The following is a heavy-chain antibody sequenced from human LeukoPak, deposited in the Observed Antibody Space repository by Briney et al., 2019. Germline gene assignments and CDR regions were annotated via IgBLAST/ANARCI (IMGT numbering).Heavy chain of an antibody. D-gene: IGHD6-13*01. CDR1: GYTFTSYY. CDR2: INPSGGST. Sequence: ASVKVSCKASGYTFTSYYMHWVRQAPGQGLEWMGIINPSGGSTSYAQKFQGRVTMTRDTSTSTVYMELSSLRSEDTAVYYCARDPCSSSWPPECPFDYWGQGTLVTVSS. J-gene: IGHJ4*02. CDR3: ARDPCSSSWPPECPFDY. V-gene: IGHV1-46*01.